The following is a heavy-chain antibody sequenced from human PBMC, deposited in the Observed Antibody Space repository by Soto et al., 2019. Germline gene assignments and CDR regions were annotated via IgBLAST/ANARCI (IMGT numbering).Heavy chain of an antibody. Sequence: QVQLVESGGGLVKPGGSLRLSCTASGFTFSDYYMSWIRQAPGKGLVWLSYISSSSSTIYYAHSVKGRFTISRDNAKNILYLQMNSLRVEDTAVYYCARTNHWPALLADYWGQGTLVTVSS. J-gene: IGHJ4*02. D-gene: IGHD3-10*01. CDR1: GFTFSDYY. V-gene: IGHV3-11*01. CDR3: ARTNHWPALLADY. CDR2: ISSSSSTI.